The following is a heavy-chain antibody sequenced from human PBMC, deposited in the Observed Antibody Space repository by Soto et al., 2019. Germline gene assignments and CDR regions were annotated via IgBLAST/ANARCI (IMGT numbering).Heavy chain of an antibody. D-gene: IGHD1-26*01. CDR1: GFTFSSYS. Sequence: EVQLVESGGGLVQPGGSLRLSCAASGFTFSSYSMKWVRQAPGKGLEWVSYISSSSSTIYYAVSVKGRFTISRDNAKNSLYLQMNSLRDEDTAVYYCARGSPDYYGMDVCGQGTTVTVCS. CDR2: ISSSSSTI. J-gene: IGHJ6*02. CDR3: ARGSPDYYGMDV. V-gene: IGHV3-48*02.